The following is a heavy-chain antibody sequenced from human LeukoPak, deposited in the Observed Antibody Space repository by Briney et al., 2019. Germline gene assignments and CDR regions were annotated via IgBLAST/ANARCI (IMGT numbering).Heavy chain of an antibody. CDR1: GFTFSSYS. Sequence: PGRSLRLSCAASGFTFSSYSMNWVRQASGKGLEWVSSISSSSSYIYYADSVKGRFTISRDNAKNSLYLQMNSLRAEDTAVYYCARGPVVADYYYGRDVGGQGTTVTVSS. CDR3: ARGPVVADYYYGRDV. CDR2: ISSSSSYI. D-gene: IGHD2-15*01. V-gene: IGHV3-21*01. J-gene: IGHJ6*02.